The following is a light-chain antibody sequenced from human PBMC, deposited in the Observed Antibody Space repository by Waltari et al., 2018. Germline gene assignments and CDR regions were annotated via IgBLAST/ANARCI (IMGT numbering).Light chain of an antibody. Sequence: DIVMTQSPDSLAVSLGERATINCNSSQSVLYSSNNQNYLSWYQQKPGQPPTLLIYWASTRESGVPDRFSGSGSGTDFTLTISSLQAEDVAVYYCQQYYSTPQTFGQGTKVEIK. V-gene: IGKV4-1*01. CDR3: QQYYSTPQT. CDR1: QSVLYSSNNQNY. J-gene: IGKJ1*01. CDR2: WAS.